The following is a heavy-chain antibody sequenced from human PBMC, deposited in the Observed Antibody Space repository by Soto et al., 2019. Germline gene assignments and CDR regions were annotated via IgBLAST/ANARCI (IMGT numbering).Heavy chain of an antibody. Sequence: PSETLSLTCTVSGGSISSYYWSWIRQPPGKGLEWIGYIYYSGSTNYNPSLKSRVTISVDTSKNQFSLKLSSVTAADTAVYYCARGGYSGYEYAFDIWGQGTMVTVSS. J-gene: IGHJ3*02. CDR1: GGSISSYY. CDR3: ARGGYSGYEYAFDI. CDR2: IYYSGST. V-gene: IGHV4-59*01. D-gene: IGHD5-12*01.